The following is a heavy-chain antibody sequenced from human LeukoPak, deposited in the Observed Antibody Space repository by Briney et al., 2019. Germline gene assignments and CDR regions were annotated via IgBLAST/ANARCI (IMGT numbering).Heavy chain of an antibody. D-gene: IGHD6-13*01. CDR3: ARAHSSSWYSLGGWFDP. CDR2: IYYSGST. V-gene: IGHV4-59*01. CDR1: GGSISSYY. Sequence: PSETLSLTCTVSGGSISSYYWSWIRQPPGKGLEWIGYIYYSGSTNYNPSLKSRVTISVDTSKNQFSLKLSSVTAADTAVYYCARAHSSSWYSLGGWFDPWGQGTLVTVSS. J-gene: IGHJ5*02.